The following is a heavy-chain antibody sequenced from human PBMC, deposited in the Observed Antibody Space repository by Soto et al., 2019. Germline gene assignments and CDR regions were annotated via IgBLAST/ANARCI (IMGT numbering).Heavy chain of an antibody. Sequence: SQTLSLTCAISGDSVSSNSAAWNWIRQSPSRGLEWLGRTYYRSKWYNDYAVSVKSRITINPDTSKNQFSLQLNSVTPEDTAVYCCARATSPIAVADHEWFDPWGQGTLVTVSS. V-gene: IGHV6-1*01. CDR3: ARATSPIAVADHEWFDP. J-gene: IGHJ5*02. D-gene: IGHD6-19*01. CDR1: GDSVSSNSAA. CDR2: TYYRSKWYN.